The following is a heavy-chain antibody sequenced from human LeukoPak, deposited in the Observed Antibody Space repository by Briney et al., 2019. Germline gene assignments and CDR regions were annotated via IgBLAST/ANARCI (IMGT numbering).Heavy chain of an antibody. Sequence: SSVKVSCKASGYTFTSYDINWVRQATGPGLEWMGWMNPNRGNTGYAQKFQGRVTMTRNTSISTAYMELSSLRSEDTAVYYCARGLRGTMVRGVIKRPYYFDYWGQGTLVTVSS. V-gene: IGHV1-8*01. CDR2: MNPNRGNT. J-gene: IGHJ4*02. CDR1: GYTFTSYD. CDR3: ARGLRGTMVRGVIKRPYYFDY. D-gene: IGHD3-10*01.